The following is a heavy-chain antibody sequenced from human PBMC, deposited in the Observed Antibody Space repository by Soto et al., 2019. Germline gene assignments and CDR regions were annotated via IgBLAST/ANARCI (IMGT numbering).Heavy chain of an antibody. CDR3: ARHHGVVPAAINY. CDR1: GGSISSYY. J-gene: IGHJ4*02. Sequence: SETLSLTCTVSGGSISSYYWSWIRQPPGKGLEWIGYIYYSGSTNYNPSLKSRVTISVDTSKNQFSLKLSSVTAADTAVYYCARHHGVVPAAINYWGQGTLVTVSS. D-gene: IGHD2-2*01. V-gene: IGHV4-59*08. CDR2: IYYSGST.